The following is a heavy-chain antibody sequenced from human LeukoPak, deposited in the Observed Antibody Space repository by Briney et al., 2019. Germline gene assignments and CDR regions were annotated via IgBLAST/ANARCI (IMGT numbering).Heavy chain of an antibody. CDR1: GFTVSSNY. V-gene: IGHV3-53*01. Sequence: GGSLRLSCAASGFTVSSNYMSWVRQAPGKGLEWVSVIYSGGSTYYADSVKGRFTISRDNSKNTLYLQMNSLRAEDTAVYYCATHPGDTSYDFDYWGQGTLVTVSS. CDR3: ATHPGDTSYDFDY. J-gene: IGHJ4*02. CDR2: IYSGGST. D-gene: IGHD5-18*01.